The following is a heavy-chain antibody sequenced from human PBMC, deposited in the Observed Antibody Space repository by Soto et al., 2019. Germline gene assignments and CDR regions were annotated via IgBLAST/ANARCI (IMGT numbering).Heavy chain of an antibody. J-gene: IGHJ4*02. CDR3: AKVMSTIGSKQWLAQTKHQALDY. Sequence: QVNLVQSGAEVKKPGASVKVSCKASGYNLNGYYIHWVRQAPGQGLEWMGWMNPNTGGANHAQKFQRKVIMTTDTSISASFLELRSLTSDDTAVYYCAKVMSTIGSKQWLAQTKHQALDYRGQGTLVTVSS. CDR2: MNPNTGGA. V-gene: IGHV1-2*02. CDR1: GYNLNGYY. D-gene: IGHD6-19*01.